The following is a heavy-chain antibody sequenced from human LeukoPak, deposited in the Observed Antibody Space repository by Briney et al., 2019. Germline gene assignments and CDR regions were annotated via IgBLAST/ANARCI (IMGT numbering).Heavy chain of an antibody. V-gene: IGHV4-38-2*01. CDR3: ARGWRSGYYLFDF. J-gene: IGHJ4*02. Sequence: SETLSLTCAVSGYSISSGSYWGWIRQPPGKGLEWIGSISHSGSTYYNPSLKSRVTISVDTSKNQFSLKLSSVTAADTAVYYCARGWRSGYYLFDFWGQGTLVTVSS. CDR1: GYSISSGSY. CDR2: ISHSGST. D-gene: IGHD3-22*01.